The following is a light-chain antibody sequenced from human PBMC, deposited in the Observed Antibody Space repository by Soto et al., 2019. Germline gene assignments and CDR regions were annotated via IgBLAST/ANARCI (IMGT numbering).Light chain of an antibody. CDR1: QSISTS. CDR3: QQYDYSRT. CDR2: DVS. V-gene: IGKV1-5*01. Sequence: DIQMTQSPSTLSASVGDSVTITCRASQSISTSLACYQHKPGKAPKLLMFDVSNLESGVPSRFSGSGSGTEFTLTISSLHSDDFATYYCQQYDYSRTFGQGTKVDIK. J-gene: IGKJ1*01.